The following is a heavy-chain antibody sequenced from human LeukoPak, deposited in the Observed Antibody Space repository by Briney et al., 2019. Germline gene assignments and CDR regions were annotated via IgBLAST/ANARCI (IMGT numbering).Heavy chain of an antibody. D-gene: IGHD2-2*01. CDR2: IIPIFGTT. CDR3: AREGLGSCSSTSCHNWFDP. V-gene: IGHV1-69*13. CDR1: GGTFSSYA. J-gene: IGHJ5*02. Sequence: SVTVSCKASGGTFSSYAISWVRQAPGQGLEWMGGIIPIFGTTNYAQKFQGRVTITADESTSTAYMELSSLRSEDTAVYYCAREGLGSCSSTSCHNWFDPWGQGTLVTVSS.